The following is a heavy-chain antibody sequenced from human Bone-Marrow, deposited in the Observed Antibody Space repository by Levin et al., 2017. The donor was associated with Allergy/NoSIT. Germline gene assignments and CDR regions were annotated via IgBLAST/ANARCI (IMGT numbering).Heavy chain of an antibody. CDR1: GGSISSAGYH. CDR2: ISYRGTT. CDR3: ARIDGYYFDY. Sequence: PSETLSLTCTVSGGSISSAGYHWTWIRQSPGKGLEWIGYISYRGTTYYNPSLNSRLTMSLDTSEQLFPLNLNSVTAADTAIYYCARIDGYYFDYWGQGTLVTVSS. J-gene: IGHJ4*02. V-gene: IGHV4-31*03. D-gene: IGHD3-9*01.